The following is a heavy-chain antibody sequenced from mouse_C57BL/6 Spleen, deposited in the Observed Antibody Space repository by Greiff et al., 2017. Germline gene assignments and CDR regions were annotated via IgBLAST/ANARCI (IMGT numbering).Heavy chain of an antibody. CDR2: IDPSDSYT. V-gene: IGHV1-69*01. CDR1: GYTFTSYW. CDR3: AREEKGYGNYLAWFAY. Sequence: QVQLQQPGAELVMPGASVKLSCKASGYTFTSYWMHWVKQRPGQGLEWIGEIDPSDSYTNYNQKFKGKSTLTEDKSSSTAYMQLSSLTSEDSAVYYCAREEKGYGNYLAWFAYWGQGTLVTVSA. J-gene: IGHJ3*01. D-gene: IGHD2-10*02.